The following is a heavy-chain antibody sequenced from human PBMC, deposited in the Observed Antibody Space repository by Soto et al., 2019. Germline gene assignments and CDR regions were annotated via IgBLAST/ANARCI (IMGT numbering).Heavy chain of an antibody. CDR1: GFTFSSYS. Sequence: EVQLVESGGGLVQPGGSLRLSCAASGFTFSSYSMNWVRQAPGKGLEWVSYISSSSSTIYYADSVKGRFTISRDNAKNSLYLQMNSLRDEDTAVYYCARDPTYYDYVWGSYRYGYYFDYWGQGTTVTVSS. CDR2: ISSSSSTI. J-gene: IGHJ4*03. CDR3: ARDPTYYDYVWGSYRYGYYFDY. V-gene: IGHV3-48*02. D-gene: IGHD3-16*02.